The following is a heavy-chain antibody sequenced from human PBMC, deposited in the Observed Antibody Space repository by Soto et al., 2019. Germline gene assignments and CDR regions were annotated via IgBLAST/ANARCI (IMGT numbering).Heavy chain of an antibody. Sequence: QVQLVQSGAEVKKPGSSVKVSCKASGGTFSSYSINWVRQAPGQGLEWMGGSIPIFRTTNYAQKFQGRVTITADESTSTVYLELSSLRSEDTAVYYCARWGQHRKASYYYDMDVWGQGTTVTVSS. J-gene: IGHJ6*01. CDR2: SIPIFRTT. V-gene: IGHV1-69*01. CDR1: GGTFSSYS. D-gene: IGHD3-16*01. CDR3: ARWGQHRKASYYYDMDV.